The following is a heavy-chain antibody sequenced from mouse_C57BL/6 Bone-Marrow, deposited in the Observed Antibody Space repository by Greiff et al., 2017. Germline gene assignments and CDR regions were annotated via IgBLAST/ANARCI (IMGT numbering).Heavy chain of an antibody. Sequence: VQLQQPGAELVMPGASVKLSCKASGYTFPSYWMHWVKQRTGQGLEWIGEIDPSDSYTNYNQKFKGKSTLTVDKSSSTADMQLSSLTSEDSAVYYCARNLDCYYGSSYVAMDYWGQGTSVTVSS. V-gene: IGHV1-69*01. J-gene: IGHJ4*01. D-gene: IGHD1-1*01. CDR1: GYTFPSYW. CDR2: IDPSDSYT. CDR3: ARNLDCYYGSSYVAMDY.